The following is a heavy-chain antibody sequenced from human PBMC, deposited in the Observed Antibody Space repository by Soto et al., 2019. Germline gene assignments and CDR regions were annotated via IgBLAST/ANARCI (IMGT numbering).Heavy chain of an antibody. CDR1: GFTFSSYG. CDR3: ASPTGPNYYYGMDV. J-gene: IGHJ6*02. Sequence: QVQLVESGGGVVQPGRSLRLSCAASGFTFSSYGMHWVRQAPGKGLEWVAVIWYDGSNKYYADSVKGRFTISRDNSKNTLYLQMNSLRAEDTAVYYCASPTGPNYYYGMDVWGQGTTVSVSS. V-gene: IGHV3-33*01. CDR2: IWYDGSNK.